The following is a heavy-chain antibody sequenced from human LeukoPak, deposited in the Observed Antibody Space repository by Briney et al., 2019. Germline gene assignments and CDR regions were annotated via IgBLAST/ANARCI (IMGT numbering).Heavy chain of an antibody. CDR2: IYYSGST. CDR3: ARAEGGITIFGVRY. J-gene: IGHJ4*02. CDR1: GGSISSGDYY. V-gene: IGHV4-30-4*08. D-gene: IGHD3-3*01. Sequence: SQTLSLTCTVSGGSISSGDYYWSWIRQPPGKGLEWIGYIYYSGSTYYNPSLKSRVTISVDTSKNQFSLKLSSVTAADTAVYYCARAEGGITIFGVRYWGQGPLVTVSS.